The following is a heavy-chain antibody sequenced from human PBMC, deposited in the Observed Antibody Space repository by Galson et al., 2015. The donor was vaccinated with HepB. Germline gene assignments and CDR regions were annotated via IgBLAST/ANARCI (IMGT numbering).Heavy chain of an antibody. J-gene: IGHJ3*02. CDR1: GGSFSGYY. V-gene: IGHV4-34*01. Sequence: LSLTCAVYGGSFSGYYWSWIRQPPGKGLEWIGEINHSGSTNYNPSLKSRVTISVDTSKNQFSLKLSSVTAADTAVYYCAREDIVVSSAGILRDAFDIWGQGTMVTVSS. CDR3: AREDIVVSSAGILRDAFDI. D-gene: IGHD2-15*01. CDR2: INHSGST.